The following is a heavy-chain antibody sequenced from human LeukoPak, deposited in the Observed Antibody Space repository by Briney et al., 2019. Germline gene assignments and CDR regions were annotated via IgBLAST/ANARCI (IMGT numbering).Heavy chain of an antibody. J-gene: IGHJ5*02. D-gene: IGHD3-22*01. CDR3: AKDRLFLNYYDSSGYYYDWFDP. CDR1: GFTFSSYA. Sequence: GGSQRLSCAASGFTFSSYAMSWVRQAPGKGLEWVSAISGRGGSAYYADSVKGRFTISRDNSKNTLYLQMNSLRAEDTAVYYCAKDRLFLNYYDSSGYYYDWFDPWGQGTLVTVSS. CDR2: ISGRGGSA. V-gene: IGHV3-23*01.